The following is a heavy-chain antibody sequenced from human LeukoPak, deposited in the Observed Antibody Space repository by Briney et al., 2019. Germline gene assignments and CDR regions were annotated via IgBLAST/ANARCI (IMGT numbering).Heavy chain of an antibody. J-gene: IGHJ4*02. CDR3: ARQTGSYYVDY. D-gene: IGHD1-26*01. CDR2: IYHSGST. Sequence: SETLSLTCTVSGGSISSGGYYWSWIRQPPGKGLEWIGYIYHSGSTYYNPSLKSRVTISVDRSKNQFSLKLSSVTAADTAVYYCARQTGSYYVDYWGQGTLVTVSS. V-gene: IGHV4-30-2*01. CDR1: GGSISSGGYY.